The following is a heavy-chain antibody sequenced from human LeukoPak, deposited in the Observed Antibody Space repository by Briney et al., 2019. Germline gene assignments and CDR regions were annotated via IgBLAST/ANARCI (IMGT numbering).Heavy chain of an antibody. CDR3: ARGIRGVMGNWFDP. Sequence: PSETLSLTCTVSGGSISSSSYYWGWIRQPPGKGLEWIGGIYSSGSTYYNPSLKSRVTISVDTSKNQFSLKLSSVTAADTAVYYCARGIRGVMGNWFDPWGQGTLVTVSS. V-gene: IGHV4-39*07. CDR1: GGSISSSSYY. CDR2: IYSSGST. D-gene: IGHD3-10*01. J-gene: IGHJ5*02.